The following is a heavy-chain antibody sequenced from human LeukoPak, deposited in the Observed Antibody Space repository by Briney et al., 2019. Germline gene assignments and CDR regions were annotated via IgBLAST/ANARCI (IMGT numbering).Heavy chain of an antibody. D-gene: IGHD2-15*01. J-gene: IGHJ4*02. V-gene: IGHV3-30-3*01. CDR3: ARGTPRYFDY. Sequence: GGSLRLSCAASGFTFSSYWMSWVRQAPGKGLEWVAGISYDGNNKYYADSVKGRFTISRDNSKNTLYLQMNSLRAEDTAVYYCARGTPRYFDYWGQGTLVTVSS. CDR1: GFTFSSYW. CDR2: ISYDGNNK.